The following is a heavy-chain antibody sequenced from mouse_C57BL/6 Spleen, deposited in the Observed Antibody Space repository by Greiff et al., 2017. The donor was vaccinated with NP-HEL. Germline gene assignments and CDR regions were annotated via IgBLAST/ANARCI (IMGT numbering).Heavy chain of an antibody. CDR3: ARPVVDYFDD. Sequence: EVKLVESGGDLVKPGGSLKLSCAASGFTFSSYGMSWVRQTPDKRLAWVATISSGGSYTYYPDSVQGRLTISRDNAKNTLYLQMSSLKSEDTAMYYCARPVVDYFDDWGQGTTLTVSS. CDR1: GFTFSSYG. D-gene: IGHD1-1*01. J-gene: IGHJ2*01. CDR2: ISSGGSYT. V-gene: IGHV5-6*01.